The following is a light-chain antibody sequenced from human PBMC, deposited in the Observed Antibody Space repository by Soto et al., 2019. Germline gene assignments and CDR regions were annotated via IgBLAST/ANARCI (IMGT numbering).Light chain of an antibody. CDR3: QHYGTSSGT. CDR1: QSLSNNY. V-gene: IGKV3-20*01. Sequence: EIVLTQSPGTLSLSPGERATLSCRASQSLSNNYLAWYQQRPGQAPRLLISGASSRATGIPDRFRGSGSGTDFTLTISRLEPEDFAVYYCQHYGTSSGTFGQGTKVEIK. CDR2: GAS. J-gene: IGKJ2*01.